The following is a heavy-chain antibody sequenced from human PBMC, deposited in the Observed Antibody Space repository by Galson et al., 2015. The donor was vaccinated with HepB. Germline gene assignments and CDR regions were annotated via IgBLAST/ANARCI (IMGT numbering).Heavy chain of an antibody. CDR3: ARGTGYSSSRDAFDI. V-gene: IGHV1-69*13. D-gene: IGHD6-13*01. CDR2: IIPIFGTA. J-gene: IGHJ3*02. CDR1: GGTFSSYA. Sequence: SVKVSCKASGGTFSSYAISWVRQALGQGLEWMGGIIPIFGTANYAQKFQGKVTITADESTSTAYMELSSLRSEDTAVYYCARGTGYSSSRDAFDIWGQGTMVTVSS.